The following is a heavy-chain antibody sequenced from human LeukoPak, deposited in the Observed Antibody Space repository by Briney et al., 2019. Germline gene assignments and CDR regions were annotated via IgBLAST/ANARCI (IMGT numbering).Heavy chain of an antibody. Sequence: SETLSLTCTVSGGSISSYYWSWIRQPPGKGLEWIGYIYYSGSTNYNPSLKSRVTISVDTSKNQFSLKLSSVTAADTAVYYCARDAAYYDSSEDYWGQGTLVTVSS. J-gene: IGHJ4*02. CDR1: GGSISSYY. V-gene: IGHV4-59*12. D-gene: IGHD3-22*01. CDR2: IYYSGST. CDR3: ARDAAYYDSSEDY.